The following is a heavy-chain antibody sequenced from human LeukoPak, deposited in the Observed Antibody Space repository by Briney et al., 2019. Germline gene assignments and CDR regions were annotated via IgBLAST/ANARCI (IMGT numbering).Heavy chain of an antibody. V-gene: IGHV3-9*01. CDR1: GFTFDDYS. J-gene: IGHJ4*02. D-gene: IGHD1-14*01. CDR3: AKDIATGNRLYYFDY. Sequence: GRSLRLSCAASGFTFDDYSMHWVRQAPGKGLEWVSGISWNSGSIGYADSVNGRFTISRDNAKNSLYLQMNSLRAEDTALYYCAKDIATGNRLYYFDYWGQGTLVTVSS. CDR2: ISWNSGSI.